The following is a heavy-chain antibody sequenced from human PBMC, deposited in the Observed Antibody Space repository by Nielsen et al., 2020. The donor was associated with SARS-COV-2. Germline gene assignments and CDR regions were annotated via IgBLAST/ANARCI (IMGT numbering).Heavy chain of an antibody. CDR3: ARDDYGDYVGY. D-gene: IGHD4-17*01. Sequence: WIRQPPGKGLEWVSYISSSSSTIYYADSVKGRFTISRDNAKNSLYLQMNSLRAEDTAVYYCARDDYGDYVGYRGQGTLVTVSS. CDR2: ISSSSSTI. J-gene: IGHJ4*02. V-gene: IGHV3-48*01.